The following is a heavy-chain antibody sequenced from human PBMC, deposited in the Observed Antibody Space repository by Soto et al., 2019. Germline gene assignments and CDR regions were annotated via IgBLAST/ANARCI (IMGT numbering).Heavy chain of an antibody. V-gene: IGHV5-51*01. CDR2: IYPGDSDT. CDR1: GYSFTSYW. Sequence: GESLKISCKGSGYSFTSYWIGWVRQMPGKGLEWMGIIYPGDSDTRYSPSFQGQVTISADKSISTAYLQWSSLKASDTAMYYCARGPGMVAYQYYYYYYMDVWGKGTTVTVSS. CDR3: ARGPGMVAYQYYYYYYMDV. J-gene: IGHJ6*03. D-gene: IGHD2-15*01.